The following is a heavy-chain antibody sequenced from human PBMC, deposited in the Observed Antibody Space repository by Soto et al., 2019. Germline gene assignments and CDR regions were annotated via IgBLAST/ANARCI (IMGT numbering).Heavy chain of an antibody. V-gene: IGHV3-33*01. Sequence: QVQLVESGGGVVQPGRSLRLSCAASGFTFSSYGMHCVRQAPGKGLEWVAVIWYDGSNKYYADSVKGRFTISRDNSKNTLYLQMNSLRAEDTAVYYCARDTAMVNYYYGLDVWGQGTTVTVSS. D-gene: IGHD5-18*01. CDR2: IWYDGSNK. CDR3: ARDTAMVNYYYGLDV. J-gene: IGHJ6*02. CDR1: GFTFSSYG.